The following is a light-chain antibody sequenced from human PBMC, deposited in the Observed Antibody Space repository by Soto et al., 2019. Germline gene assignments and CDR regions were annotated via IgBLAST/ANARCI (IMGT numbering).Light chain of an antibody. V-gene: IGKV3-11*01. CDR1: QSVGST. CDR3: QQRSTWLT. J-gene: IGKJ4*01. Sequence: EIVLTQSPATLSLSPGERATLSCTASQSVGSTLAWYQQKPGQAPRLIIYGASNRAGGIPARFSGSGSGTDFPLTISSLEPEDFAVYHCQQRSTWLTFGGGTKVEIK. CDR2: GAS.